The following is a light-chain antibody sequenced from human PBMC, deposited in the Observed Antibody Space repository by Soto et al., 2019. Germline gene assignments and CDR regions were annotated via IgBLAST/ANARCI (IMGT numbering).Light chain of an antibody. Sequence: DIQMTQSPSTLSASVGDRVTITCRASQSISSWLAWYQQKPGKAPKLLIYDASSLESGVPSRFSGSGSGTEFTLTISSLQPDDFATYYCQQYNSYSSATFGQGT. CDR1: QSISSW. V-gene: IGKV1-5*01. CDR2: DAS. CDR3: QQYNSYSSAT. J-gene: IGKJ1*01.